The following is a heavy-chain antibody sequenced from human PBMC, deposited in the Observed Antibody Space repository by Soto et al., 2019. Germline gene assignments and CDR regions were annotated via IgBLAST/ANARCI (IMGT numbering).Heavy chain of an antibody. V-gene: IGHV3-15*01. J-gene: IGHJ3*01. CDR3: ASFPPHDAFDL. CDR1: GFTFSNVW. Sequence: EVQLVESGGGLVKPGGSLRLSCAASGFTFSNVWMSWVRQAPGKGLEWVGRIKNRRDGGTADYAAPVKGRSIISRDDSKNSLYMEMNSMRTEDTGGYYCASFPPHDAFDLWGQGTMVTVS. CDR2: IKNRRDGGTA.